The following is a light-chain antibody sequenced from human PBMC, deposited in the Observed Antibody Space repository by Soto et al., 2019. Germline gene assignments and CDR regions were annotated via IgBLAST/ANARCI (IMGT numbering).Light chain of an antibody. J-gene: IGLJ3*02. CDR2: KDR. V-gene: IGLV3-27*01. CDR3: YSAADNSPWV. Sequence: SYELTQPSSVSVSPGQTARITCSGDVVARKYTRWFQQKPGQAPKVVIYKDRERPSGIPERFSGSSSGTTVTLTISGAQVDDEADYYCYSAADNSPWVFGGGTKLTVL. CDR1: VVARKY.